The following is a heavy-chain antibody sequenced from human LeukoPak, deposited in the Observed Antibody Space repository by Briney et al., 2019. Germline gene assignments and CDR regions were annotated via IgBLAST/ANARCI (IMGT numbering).Heavy chain of an antibody. CDR1: GGTFSSYA. CDR2: IIPIFGTA. Sequence: GASVKVSCKASGGTFSSYAISWVRQAPGQGLEWMGGIIPIFGTANYAQKFQGRFTITTDESTSTAYMELSSLRSEDTAVYYCARSVLGYCSSTSCYPYYYYYMDVWGKGTTVTVSS. V-gene: IGHV1-69*05. D-gene: IGHD2-2*01. CDR3: ARSVLGYCSSTSCYPYYYYYMDV. J-gene: IGHJ6*03.